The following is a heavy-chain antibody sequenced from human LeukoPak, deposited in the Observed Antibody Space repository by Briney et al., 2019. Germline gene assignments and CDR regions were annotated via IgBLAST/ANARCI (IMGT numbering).Heavy chain of an antibody. CDR3: ARHSYGGLNYYYCYMDV. CDR1: GFTFSTSA. Sequence: GGSLTLSCAASGFTFSTSAMHWVRQAPGNGLELVAVISYDENNKYYADSVKGRFTISRDNSKNTLYLQMNSLRPEDTALYYCARHSYGGLNYYYCYMDVWGKGTTVTVSS. V-gene: IGHV3-30*04. J-gene: IGHJ6*03. D-gene: IGHD4/OR15-4a*01. CDR2: ISYDENNK.